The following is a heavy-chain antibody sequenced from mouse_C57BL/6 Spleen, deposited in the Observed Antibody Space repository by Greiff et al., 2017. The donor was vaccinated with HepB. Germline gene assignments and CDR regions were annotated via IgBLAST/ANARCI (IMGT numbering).Heavy chain of an antibody. CDR2: INPSTGGT. Sequence: VHVKQPGPELVKPGASVKISCKASGYSFTGHYMNWVKQSPEKSLEWIGEINPSTGGTTYNQKFKAKATLTVDKSSSTAYMQLKSLTSEDSAVYYCARSPYYYGSSWYFDVWGTGTTVTVSS. D-gene: IGHD1-1*01. CDR3: ARSPYYYGSSWYFDV. V-gene: IGHV1-42*01. J-gene: IGHJ1*03. CDR1: GYSFTGHY.